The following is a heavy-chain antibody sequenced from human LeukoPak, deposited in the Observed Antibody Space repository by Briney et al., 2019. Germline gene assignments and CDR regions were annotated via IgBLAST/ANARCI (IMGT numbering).Heavy chain of an antibody. CDR2: ISYDGSDK. J-gene: IGHJ4*02. V-gene: IGHV3-30-3*01. Sequence: HPGGSLRLSCAASEFTFSSHAMHWVRQAPGKGLEWVAVISYDGSDKYYADSVKGRFTISRDNSKNTVHLQMNSLRAEDTAVYCCAKRLSASDWFEVDYWGQGTLVTVSS. CDR1: EFTFSSHA. D-gene: IGHD3-9*01. CDR3: AKRLSASDWFEVDY.